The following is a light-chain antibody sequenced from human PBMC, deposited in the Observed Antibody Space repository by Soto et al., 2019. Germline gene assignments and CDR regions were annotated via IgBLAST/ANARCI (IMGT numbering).Light chain of an antibody. J-gene: IGKJ4*01. CDR3: QQYNSYPST. CDR1: QSISSW. Sequence: DIQMTQSPSTLSASVGDRVTITCRASQSISSWLAWYQQKPGKAPKLLIYDASSLESGVPSRFSGSGSGTEFTLTISSLQPDDLATYYCQQYNSYPSTFGGGTKVEIK. CDR2: DAS. V-gene: IGKV1-5*01.